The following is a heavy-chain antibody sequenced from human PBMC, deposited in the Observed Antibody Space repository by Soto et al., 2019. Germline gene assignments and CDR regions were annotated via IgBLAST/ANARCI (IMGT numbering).Heavy chain of an antibody. CDR2: ISGSGGST. CDR1: GFTFSSYA. CDR3: AIQAETADGGYFDY. D-gene: IGHD3-16*01. Sequence: GGSLRLSCAASGFTFSSYAMSWVRQAPGKGLEWVSAISGSGGSTYYADSVKGRFTISRDNSKNTLYLQMNSLRAKDTVVYYSAIQAETADGGYFDYWGKGTLVTVSS. V-gene: IGHV3-23*01. J-gene: IGHJ4*02.